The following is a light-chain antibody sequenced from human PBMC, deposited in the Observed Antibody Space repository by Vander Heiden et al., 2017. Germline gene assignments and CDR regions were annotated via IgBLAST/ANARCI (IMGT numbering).Light chain of an antibody. CDR3: ETWGTGIAV. J-gene: IGLJ2*01. Sequence: QPVLTHPPPASASLAASVKLTFTLSSGHCSYARDRHPQQPDKGPRYLMKLNSDGSHGKGDGIPDRFSGSSSGAERYLTISSLQSEDEADYDCETWGTGIAVFGGGTKLTVL. CDR1: SGHCSYA. CDR2: LNSDGSH. V-gene: IGLV4-69*01.